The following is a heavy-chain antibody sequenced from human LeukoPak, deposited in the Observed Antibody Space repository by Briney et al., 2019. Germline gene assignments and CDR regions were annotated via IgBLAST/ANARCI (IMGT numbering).Heavy chain of an antibody. CDR1: GGSFSGYH. CDR3: ARVVRYFDWQRNFDY. CDR2: INHSGST. V-gene: IGHV4-34*01. Sequence: SETLSLTCAVYGGSFSGYHWSWILQPPGKGLEWIGEINHSGSTNYNPSLKSRVTISVDTSKNQFSLKLSSVTAADTAVYYCARVVRYFDWQRNFDYWGQGTLVTVSS. J-gene: IGHJ4*02. D-gene: IGHD3-9*01.